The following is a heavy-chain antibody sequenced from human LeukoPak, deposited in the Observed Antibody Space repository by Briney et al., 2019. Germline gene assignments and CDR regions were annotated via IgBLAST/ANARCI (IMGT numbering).Heavy chain of an antibody. CDR1: GGSFSDYP. J-gene: IGHJ3*01. D-gene: IGHD3-3*01. CDR3: VRPDRVFGVPAAFDA. Sequence: SVKVSCKASGGSFSDYPINWVRQAPGQGLEWLGGIIPKYSASNYAQAFQGRVTITADESTNTVYMEISGLRPDDTAVYYCVRPDRVFGVPAAFDAWGQGTLVAVSS. V-gene: IGHV1-69*13. CDR2: IIPKYSAS.